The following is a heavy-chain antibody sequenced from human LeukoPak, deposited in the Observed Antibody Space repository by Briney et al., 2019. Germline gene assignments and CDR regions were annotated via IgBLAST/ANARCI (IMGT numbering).Heavy chain of an antibody. Sequence: PGGSLRLSCTGSGFTFGDYGVSWFRQAPGKGLEWVGFIRSKAYGGPAQYAASVKGRFTISRDNSKNTLYLQMNSLRAEDTAVYYCARVLYSSGYLRYFDYWGQGTLVTVSS. D-gene: IGHD3-22*01. CDR2: IRSKAYGGPA. CDR1: GFTFGDYG. J-gene: IGHJ4*02. CDR3: ARVLYSSGYLRYFDY. V-gene: IGHV3-49*03.